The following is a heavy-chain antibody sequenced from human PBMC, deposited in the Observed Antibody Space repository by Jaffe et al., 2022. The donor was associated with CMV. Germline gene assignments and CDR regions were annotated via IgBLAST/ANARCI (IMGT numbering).Heavy chain of an antibody. D-gene: IGHD1-26*01. CDR2: IYPSDSDT. J-gene: IGHJ4*02. V-gene: IGHV5-51*01. CDR3: ARVHKYWEMRAPLDI. CDR1: GYYFTDYW. Sequence: EVQLLQSGAEVKEPGESLRISCKAFGYYFTDYWIGWVRQMPGKGLEWMGIIYPSDSDTRYSPSFRGQVTITADKSISTAYLQWTSLKASDTAIYFCARVHKYWEMRAPLDIWGQGTLVTVS.